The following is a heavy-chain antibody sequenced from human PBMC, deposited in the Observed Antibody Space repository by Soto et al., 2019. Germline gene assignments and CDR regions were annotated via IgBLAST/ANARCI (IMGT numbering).Heavy chain of an antibody. CDR3: AWSIVVVTALDY. CDR2: INAGNGNT. CDR1: GYTFTSYA. J-gene: IGHJ4*02. Sequence: ASVKGLCKASGYTFTSYAMHWVRQAPGQRLEWMGWINAGNGNTKYSQKFQGRVTITRDTSASTAYMELSSLRSEDTAVYYCAWSIVVVTALDYWGQGTLVTVSS. V-gene: IGHV1-3*01. D-gene: IGHD2-21*02.